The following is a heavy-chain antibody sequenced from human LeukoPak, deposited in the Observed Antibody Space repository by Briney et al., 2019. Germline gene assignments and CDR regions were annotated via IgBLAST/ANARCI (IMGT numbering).Heavy chain of an antibody. CDR2: IGTAGDT. D-gene: IGHD1-1*01. CDR3: ARVAKERVGGVYYFDY. CDR1: GFTFSDYD. V-gene: IGHV3-13*01. Sequence: GGSLRLSCAASGFTFSDYDMHWVRQATGKGLEWVSAIGTAGDTYYTGSVKGRFTISRENAKNSLYLQKNSLRAGDTAVYYCARVAKERVGGVYYFDYWGQGTLVTVSS. J-gene: IGHJ4*02.